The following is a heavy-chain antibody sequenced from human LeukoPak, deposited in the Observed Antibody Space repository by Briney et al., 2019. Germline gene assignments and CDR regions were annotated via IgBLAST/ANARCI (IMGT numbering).Heavy chain of an antibody. J-gene: IGHJ3*02. Sequence: PSGTLSLTCAVSGGSISSSNWWSWVRQPPGKGLEWIGEIYHSGSTNYNPSLKSRVTISVDKSKNQFSLKLSSVTAADAAVYYCASSSGYYGWWVELHDAFDIWGQGTMVTVSS. CDR3: ASSSGYYGWWVELHDAFDI. V-gene: IGHV4-4*02. CDR2: IYHSGST. CDR1: GGSISSSNW. D-gene: IGHD3-22*01.